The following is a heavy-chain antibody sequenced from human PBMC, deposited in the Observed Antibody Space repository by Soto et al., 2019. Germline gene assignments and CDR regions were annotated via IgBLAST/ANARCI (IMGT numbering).Heavy chain of an antibody. D-gene: IGHD3-10*01. CDR2: IKQDGSEK. J-gene: IGHJ4*02. CDR3: ARVNYYGSGSYYAPFDY. CDR1: GFTFSTYW. V-gene: IGHV3-7*04. Sequence: EVQLVESGGGLVQPGGSLRLSCAASGFTFSTYWMSWVRQAPGKGLEWVANIKQDGSEKYYVDSVKGRFTISRDNAKNSLYLQMNSLRAEATAVYYCARVNYYGSGSYYAPFDYWGQGTLVTVSS.